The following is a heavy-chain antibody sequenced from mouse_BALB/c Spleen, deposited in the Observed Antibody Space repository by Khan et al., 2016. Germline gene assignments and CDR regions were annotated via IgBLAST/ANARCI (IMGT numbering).Heavy chain of an antibody. CDR2: IHYSGGT. CDR3: TRSHGYYAMDN. V-gene: IGHV3-1*02. CDR1: GYSITSGYS. J-gene: IGHJ4*01. Sequence: EVQLQESGPDLVKPSQSLSLTCTVTGYSITSGYSWHWIRQFPGNKLEWMGYIHYSGGTKYIPSLKSRISITRDTSTNQFFLQLNSVTPEDTATYYCTRSHGYYAMDNWGQGTAATVSA.